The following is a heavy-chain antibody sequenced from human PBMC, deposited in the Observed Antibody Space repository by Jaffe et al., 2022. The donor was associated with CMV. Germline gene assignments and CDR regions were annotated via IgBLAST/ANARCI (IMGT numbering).Heavy chain of an antibody. Sequence: QVQLVESGGGVVQPGRSLRLSCAASGFTFSSYGMHWVRQAPGKGLEWVAVIWYDGSNKYYADSVKGRFTISRDNSKNTLYLQMNSLRAEDTAVYYCARDLLSSSPLDYWGQGTLVTVSS. D-gene: IGHD6-6*01. CDR3: ARDLLSSSPLDY. CDR1: GFTFSSYG. CDR2: IWYDGSNK. V-gene: IGHV3-33*01. J-gene: IGHJ4*02.